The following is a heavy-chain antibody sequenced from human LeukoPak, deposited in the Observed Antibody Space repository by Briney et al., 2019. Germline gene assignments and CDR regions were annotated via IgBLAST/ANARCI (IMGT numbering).Heavy chain of an antibody. CDR1: GGSFSGYY. CDR2: INHSGST. CDR3: ARGSRYYYGSGSSPHDY. J-gene: IGHJ4*02. Sequence: KPSETLSLTCAVYGGSFSGYYWSWIRQPPGKGLEWIGEINHSGSTNYNPSLKSRVTISVDTSKNQFSLKLGSVIAADTAVYYCARGSRYYYGSGSSPHDYWGQGTLVTVSS. D-gene: IGHD3-10*01. V-gene: IGHV4-34*01.